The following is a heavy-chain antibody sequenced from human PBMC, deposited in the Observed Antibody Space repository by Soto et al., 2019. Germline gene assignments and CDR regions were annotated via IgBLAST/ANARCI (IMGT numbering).Heavy chain of an antibody. D-gene: IGHD3-22*01. CDR1: GFTFSGSA. CDR3: TRVPQNYYDNSGYYGWSDY. J-gene: IGHJ4*02. Sequence: GGSLRLSCAASGFTFSGSAMHWVRQASGKGLEWVGRIRSKANSYVTAYAASVKGRFTISRDDSKNTAYLQMMSLKTEDTAVYYCTRVPQNYYDNSGYYGWSDYWGQG. CDR2: IRSKANSYVT. V-gene: IGHV3-73*01.